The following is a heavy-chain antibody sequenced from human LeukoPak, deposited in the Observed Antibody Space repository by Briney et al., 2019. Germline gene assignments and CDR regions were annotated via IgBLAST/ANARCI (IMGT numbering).Heavy chain of an antibody. Sequence: SETLSLTCAVYGGSFSGYYWSWIRQPPGKGLEWIGEINHSGSTNYNPSLKSRVTISVDTSKNQFSLKLSSVTAADTAVYYCARARGFTMVRGVITPDAFDIWGQGTMVTVSS. J-gene: IGHJ3*02. CDR3: ARARGFTMVRGVITPDAFDI. CDR1: GGSFSGYY. CDR2: INHSGST. V-gene: IGHV4-34*01. D-gene: IGHD3-10*01.